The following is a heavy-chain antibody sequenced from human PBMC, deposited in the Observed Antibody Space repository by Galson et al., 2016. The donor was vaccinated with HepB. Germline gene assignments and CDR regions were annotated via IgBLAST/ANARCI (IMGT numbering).Heavy chain of an antibody. CDR3: ARELQLLPSLGY. J-gene: IGHJ4*02. CDR1: GDSVSSNIAS. CDR2: TSYRSKWLS. Sequence: CAISGDSVSSNIASWNWIRQSPSRGLEWLGKTSYRSKWLSEYGVFVKGRFTISRDNAKNSLYLQMKSLRAEDTAVYYCARELQLLPSLGYWGQGTLVTVSS. V-gene: IGHV6-1*01. D-gene: IGHD5-18*01.